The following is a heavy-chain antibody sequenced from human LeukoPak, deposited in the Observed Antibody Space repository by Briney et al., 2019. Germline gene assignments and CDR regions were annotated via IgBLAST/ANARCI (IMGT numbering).Heavy chain of an antibody. V-gene: IGHV4-59*01. CDR2: IYYSGST. Sequence: PSETLSLTCSVSGGSITSYHWSWIRQPPGKGLEWIGYIYYSGSTNYNPSLKSRVTISVDTSKNQFSLKLSSVTAADTAVYYCAGDYYYGSGNLYFQHWGQGTLVTVSS. CDR1: GGSITSYH. CDR3: AGDYYYGSGNLYFQH. D-gene: IGHD3-10*01. J-gene: IGHJ1*01.